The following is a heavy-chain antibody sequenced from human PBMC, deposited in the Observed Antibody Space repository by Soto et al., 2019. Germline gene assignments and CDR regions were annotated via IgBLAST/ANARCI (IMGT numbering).Heavy chain of an antibody. D-gene: IGHD3-3*01. CDR3: AREIERLLGY. V-gene: IGHV3-30*04. Sequence: QVQLVESGGGVVQPGRSLRLSCAASGFTFSSYAMHWVRQAPGKGLEWVTVISYDGREKYYADSVKGRFTISRDNSKNTLYLQMNSLRAEDTAVYFCAREIERLLGYWGQGTLVTVSS. CDR1: GFTFSSYA. CDR2: ISYDGREK. J-gene: IGHJ4*02.